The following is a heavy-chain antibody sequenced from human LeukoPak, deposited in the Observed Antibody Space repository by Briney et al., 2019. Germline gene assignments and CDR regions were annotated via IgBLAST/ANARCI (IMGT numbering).Heavy chain of an antibody. CDR3: ARVEVDYYDSRGLHFQH. CDR1: GFTVSSNY. Sequence: GGSLRLSCAASGFTVSSNYMSWVRQAPGKGLEWVSVIYSGGSTYYADSVKGRFTISRDNSKNTLYLQMNSLRAEDTAVYYCARVEVDYYDSRGLHFQHWGQGTLVTVSS. J-gene: IGHJ1*01. CDR2: IYSGGST. V-gene: IGHV3-66*01. D-gene: IGHD3-22*01.